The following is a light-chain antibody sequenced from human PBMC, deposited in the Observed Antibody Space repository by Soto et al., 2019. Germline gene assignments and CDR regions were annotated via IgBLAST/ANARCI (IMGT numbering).Light chain of an antibody. V-gene: IGLV1-44*01. J-gene: IGLJ1*01. Sequence: QAVVTQPPSAAGTPGQRVTISCSGSDSNIGSDTVNWYQQLPGTAPKLLIYSNNQRPSGVPDRFSGSRSGTSASLAINGHQSEGDADYYCAAWDDSLYVFSTGTKPTVL. CDR2: SNN. CDR1: DSNIGSDT. CDR3: AAWDDSLYV.